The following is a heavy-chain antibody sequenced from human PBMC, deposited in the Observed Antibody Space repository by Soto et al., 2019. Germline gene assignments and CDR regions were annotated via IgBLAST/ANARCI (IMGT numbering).Heavy chain of an antibody. V-gene: IGHV3-23*01. CDR2: ISGSGGST. CDR1: GFTFSSYA. J-gene: IGHJ2*01. CDR3: AKKAAAGNVRYWYFDL. Sequence: GGSLRLSCAASGFTFSSYAMSWVRQAPGKGLEWVSAISGSGGSTYYADSVKGRFTISRDNSKNTLYLQMNSLRAEDTAVYYCAKKAAAGNVRYWYFDLWGRDTLVTVSS. D-gene: IGHD6-13*01.